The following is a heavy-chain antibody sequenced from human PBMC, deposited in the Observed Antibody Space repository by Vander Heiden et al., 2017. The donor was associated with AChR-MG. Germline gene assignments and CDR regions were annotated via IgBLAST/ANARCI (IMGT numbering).Heavy chain of an antibody. V-gene: IGHV4-34*01. CDR1: GGSFSGYY. J-gene: IGHJ6*03. D-gene: IGHD3-10*01. Sequence: QVQLQQWGAGLLKPSETLSLTCAVYGGSFSGYYWSWIRQPPGKGLERIGEINHSGSTNYNPSLKSRVTISVDTSKNQFSLKLSSVTAADTAVYYCARARRVRGVIITKYMDVWGKGTTVTVSS. CDR3: ARARRVRGVIITKYMDV. CDR2: INHSGST.